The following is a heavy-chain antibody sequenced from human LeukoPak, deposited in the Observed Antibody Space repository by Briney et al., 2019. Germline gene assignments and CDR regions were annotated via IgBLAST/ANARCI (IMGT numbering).Heavy chain of an antibody. Sequence: SETLSLTCTVSGGSISSYYWSWIRQPPGKGLEWIGYIYYSGSTNYNPSLESQVTISVDTSKNQFSLKLSSVTAADTAVYYCARERGSGSYIGLRHYAFDIWGQGTMVTVSS. CDR1: GGSISSYY. CDR3: ARERGSGSYIGLRHYAFDI. D-gene: IGHD3-10*01. J-gene: IGHJ3*02. CDR2: IYYSGST. V-gene: IGHV4-59*01.